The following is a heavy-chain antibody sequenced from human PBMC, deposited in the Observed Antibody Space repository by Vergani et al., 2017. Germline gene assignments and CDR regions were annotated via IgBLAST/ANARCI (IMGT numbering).Heavy chain of an antibody. CDR1: GFTFSSYS. D-gene: IGHD3-10*01. CDR3: ARWTMVRGVIITGLDY. Sequence: VQLVESGGGLVKPGGSLRLSCAASGFTFSSYSMNWVRQAPGKGLEWVSYISSSSSTIYYADSVKGRFTISRDNAKNSLYLQMNSLRAEDTAVYYCARWTMVRGVIITGLDYWGQGTLVTVSS. CDR2: ISSSSSTI. J-gene: IGHJ4*02. V-gene: IGHV3-48*01.